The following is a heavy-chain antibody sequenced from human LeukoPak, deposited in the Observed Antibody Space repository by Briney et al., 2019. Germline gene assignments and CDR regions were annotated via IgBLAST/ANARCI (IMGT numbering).Heavy chain of an antibody. CDR1: GFTFNSYW. CDR3: ARGNFYSSSGSSYLDF. CDR2: INSEESRT. D-gene: IGHD3-10*01. V-gene: IGHV3-74*01. Sequence: PGGSLRLSCATSGFTFNSYWMHWVRQVPGKGLVWVSRINSEESRTNYVHCAKGRFTISRDNAKNTVFLQMNSQGAEVSAVDYCARGNFYSSSGSSYLDFWGQGTVVTVSS. J-gene: IGHJ4*02.